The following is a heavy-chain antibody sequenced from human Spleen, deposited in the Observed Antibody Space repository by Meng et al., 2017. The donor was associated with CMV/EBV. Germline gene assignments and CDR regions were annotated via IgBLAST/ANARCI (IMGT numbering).Heavy chain of an antibody. CDR2: LFPPPPP. D-gene: IGHD3-22*01. Sequence: CGVSGGSSHPPTSFLVLRPSPSPPVESIFPLFPPPPPPYPPSLHPRVTISKDKSSNQFSLTLTSVTAADTAVYYCARGPSGYYFDYWGQGTLVTVSS. CDR1: GGSSHPPTS. V-gene: IGHV4-4*02. CDR3: ARGPSGYYFDY. J-gene: IGHJ4*02.